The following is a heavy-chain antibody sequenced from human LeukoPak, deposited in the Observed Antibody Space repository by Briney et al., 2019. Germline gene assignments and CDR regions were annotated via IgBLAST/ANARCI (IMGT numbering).Heavy chain of an antibody. Sequence: PSETLSLTCVLSGASISSSDYYWAWVRQPPGKGLEWIGTVCYSGSTYYNPSLKSRLTISVDTSNNSISLKVTSLTAADTAVYYCARHGNWEPFDYWGQGSLVTVSS. CDR2: VCYSGST. V-gene: IGHV4-39*01. J-gene: IGHJ4*02. CDR3: ARHGNWEPFDY. D-gene: IGHD1-1*01. CDR1: GASISSSDYY.